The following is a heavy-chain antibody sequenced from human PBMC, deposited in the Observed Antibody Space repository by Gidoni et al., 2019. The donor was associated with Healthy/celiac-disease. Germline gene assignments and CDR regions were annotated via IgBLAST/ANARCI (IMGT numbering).Heavy chain of an antibody. CDR3: ARVQQLWGYYFDY. Sequence: SGSTYYNPSLKSRVTISVDTSKNQFSLKLSSVTAADTAVYYCARVQQLWGYYFDYWGQGTLVTVSS. J-gene: IGHJ4*02. D-gene: IGHD6-13*01. CDR2: SGST. V-gene: IGHV4-31*02.